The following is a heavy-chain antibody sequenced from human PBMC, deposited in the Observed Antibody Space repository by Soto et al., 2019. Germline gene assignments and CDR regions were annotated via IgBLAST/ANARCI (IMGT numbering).Heavy chain of an antibody. CDR1: GGSISSSSYY. CDR2: IYYSGST. V-gene: IGHV4-39*01. CDR3: ARRPSDFWSGYYLYFDY. Sequence: SETLSLTCTVSGGSISSSSYYWGWIRQPPGKGLEWIGSIYYSGSTYYNPSLKSRVTISVDTSKNQFSLKLSSVTAADTAVYYCARRPSDFWSGYYLYFDYWGQGTLVTVS. J-gene: IGHJ4*02. D-gene: IGHD3-3*01.